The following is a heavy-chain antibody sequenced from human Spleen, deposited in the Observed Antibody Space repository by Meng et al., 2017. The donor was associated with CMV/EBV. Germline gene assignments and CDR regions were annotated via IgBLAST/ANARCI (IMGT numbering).Heavy chain of an antibody. CDR1: RGTIRSYA. CDR3: ARGEQLVVGHY. V-gene: IGHV1-69*04. D-gene: IGHD6-6*01. Sequence: CKASRGTIRSYADRWVRQATGQGLEWRGRIITSNGIAKYAQKVQGRVTITADKSTSTAYMELSSLRSEDTAVYYCARGEQLVVGHYWGQGTLVTVSS. J-gene: IGHJ4*02. CDR2: IITSNGIA.